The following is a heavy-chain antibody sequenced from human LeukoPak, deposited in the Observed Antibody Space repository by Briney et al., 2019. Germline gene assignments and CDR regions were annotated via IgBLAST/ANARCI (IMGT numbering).Heavy chain of an antibody. J-gene: IGHJ3*02. CDR2: IYYSGNT. CDR1: GGSISSATYY. D-gene: IGHD1-20*01. Sequence: SETLSLTCTVSGGSISSATYYWGWIRQPPGKGLEWIGSIYYSGNTYYNPSLKSRVTISVDTSKSQFSLKLTSVTAADTAVYYCARFRITGTAYDAFNIWGQGTLVTVSS. V-gene: IGHV4-39*01. CDR3: ARFRITGTAYDAFNI.